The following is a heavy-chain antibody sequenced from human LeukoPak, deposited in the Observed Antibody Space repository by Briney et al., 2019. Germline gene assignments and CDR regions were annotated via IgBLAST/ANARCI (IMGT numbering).Heavy chain of an antibody. CDR1: GGTFSSYA. CDR2: IIPIFGTA. Sequence: ASVKVSCKASGGTFSSYAISWVRQAPGQELEWMGGIIPIFGTANYAQKFQGRVTITADESTSTAYMELSSLRSEDTAVYYCARDLRYSSGWTFFDYWGQGTLVTVSS. D-gene: IGHD6-19*01. CDR3: ARDLRYSSGWTFFDY. V-gene: IGHV1-69*01. J-gene: IGHJ4*02.